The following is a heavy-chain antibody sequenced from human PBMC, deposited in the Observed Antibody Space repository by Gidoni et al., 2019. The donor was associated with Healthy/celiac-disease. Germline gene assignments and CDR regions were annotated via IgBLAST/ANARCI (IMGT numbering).Heavy chain of an antibody. V-gene: IGHV1-18*01. J-gene: IGHJ5*02. CDR2: MSAYNGNT. CDR3: ARGAMVRGVFTLPRQFDP. Sequence: QQAPGQGLEWMGWMSAYNGNTNYAQKSQGRVTMTTDTSTSTAYMELRSLSYDDTAGYYCARGAMVRGVFTLPRQFDPWGQGTLVTVSS. D-gene: IGHD3-10*01.